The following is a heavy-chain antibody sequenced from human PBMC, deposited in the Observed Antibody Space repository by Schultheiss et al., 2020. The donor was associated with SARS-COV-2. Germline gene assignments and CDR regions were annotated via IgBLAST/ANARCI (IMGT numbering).Heavy chain of an antibody. CDR1: GGSFSGYY. D-gene: IGHD7-27*01. CDR2: INHSGST. Sequence: SETLSLTCAVYGGSFSGYYWSWIRQPPGKGLEWIGEINHSGSTDYNPSLKSRVTISVDTSKNQFSLKLSSVTAADTAVYYCARAIWGSRSMDVWGKGTTVTVSS. J-gene: IGHJ6*03. V-gene: IGHV4-34*01. CDR3: ARAIWGSRSMDV.